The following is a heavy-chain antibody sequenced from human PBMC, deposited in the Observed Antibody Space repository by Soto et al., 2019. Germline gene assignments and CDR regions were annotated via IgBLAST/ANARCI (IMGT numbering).Heavy chain of an antibody. CDR1: GYSFTSYW. Sequence: GESLKISCQCSGYSFTSYWIGWVRQMPGKGLEWMGIIYPGDSDTRYSPSFQGQVTISADKSISTAYLQWSSLKASDTAMYYWSREPYSSSSVNYYYGMDVWGQGTTVTVSS. J-gene: IGHJ6*02. CDR3: SREPYSSSSVNYYYGMDV. CDR2: IYPGDSDT. D-gene: IGHD6-6*01. V-gene: IGHV5-51*01.